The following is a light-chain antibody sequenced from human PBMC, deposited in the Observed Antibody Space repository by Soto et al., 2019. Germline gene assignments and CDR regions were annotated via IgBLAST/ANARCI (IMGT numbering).Light chain of an antibody. CDR3: QTWGTGINWV. V-gene: IGLV4-69*01. J-gene: IGLJ3*02. CDR2: LTSDGSH. CDR1: SGHSSYA. Sequence: QLMLTQSPSASASLGASVKLTCTLSSGHSSYAIAWHQLLPEKGPRFLMKLTSDGSHSKGDGIPDRFSGSSSGAERYLTISSLQSEDEADYYCQTWGTGINWVFGGGTKVTVL.